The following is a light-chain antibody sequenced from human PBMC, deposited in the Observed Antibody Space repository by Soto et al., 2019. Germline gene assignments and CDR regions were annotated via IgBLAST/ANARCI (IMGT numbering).Light chain of an antibody. Sequence: DIQMTQSPSTLSASVGDRVTITCRASERISGWLAWYQQKPGKAPKLLIYKASNLESWVPSRFSGSGSGTEFTLSISSLQPDDFATYYCQQYNSYPRTFGQGTKVEIK. J-gene: IGKJ1*01. CDR3: QQYNSYPRT. CDR1: ERISGW. V-gene: IGKV1-5*03. CDR2: KAS.